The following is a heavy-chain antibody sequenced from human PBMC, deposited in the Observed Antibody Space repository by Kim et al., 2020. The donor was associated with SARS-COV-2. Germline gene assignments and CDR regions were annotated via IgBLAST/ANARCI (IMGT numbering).Heavy chain of an antibody. V-gene: IGHV4-59*01. Sequence: SETLSLTCTVSGGSISSDYWSWIRQPPGKGLEWIGYIYYSGSTNYNPSLKSRVTISVDTSKNQFSLKLSSVTAADTAVYYCARGIQLSYGMDVWGQGTTVTVSS. CDR3: ARGIQLSYGMDV. CDR1: GGSISSDY. CDR2: IYYSGST. J-gene: IGHJ6*02. D-gene: IGHD5-18*01.